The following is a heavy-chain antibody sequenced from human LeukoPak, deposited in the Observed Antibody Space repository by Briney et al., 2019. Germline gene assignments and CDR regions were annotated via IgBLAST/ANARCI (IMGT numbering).Heavy chain of an antibody. D-gene: IGHD6-13*01. CDR1: GGSFSGYY. CDR3: ARGLDEGIAAAGTFWEYYYYGMDV. CDR2: INHSGST. V-gene: IGHV4-34*01. Sequence: SETLSLTCAVCGGSFSGYYWSWIRQPPGKGLEWIGEINHSGSTNYNPSLKSRVTISVDTSKNQFSPKLSSVTAADTAVYYCARGLDEGIAAAGTFWEYYYYGMDVWGQGTTVTVSS. J-gene: IGHJ6*02.